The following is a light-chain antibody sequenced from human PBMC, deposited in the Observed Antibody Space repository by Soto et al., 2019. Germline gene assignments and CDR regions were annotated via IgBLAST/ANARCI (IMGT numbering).Light chain of an antibody. CDR3: SSFTGSTTWV. J-gene: IGLJ3*02. V-gene: IGLV2-14*03. CDR1: NSDIGSYDY. CDR2: DVS. Sequence: QSALTQPASVSGSPGQSITISCTGTNSDIGSYDYVSWYQQHPGKAPKLLIYDVSKRPSGLSNRFSGSKSGNTASLTISGLLTEDEADYFCSSFTGSTTWVFGGGTQLTVL.